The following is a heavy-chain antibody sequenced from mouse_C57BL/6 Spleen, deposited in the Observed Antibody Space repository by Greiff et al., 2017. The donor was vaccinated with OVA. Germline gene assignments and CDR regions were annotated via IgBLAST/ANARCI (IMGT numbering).Heavy chain of an antibody. CDR1: GYAFSSYW. CDR3: ARSEDYGSSYAMDY. J-gene: IGHJ4*01. CDR2: IYPGDGDT. Sequence: QVQLQQSGPELVKPGASVKISCKASGYAFSSYWMNWVKQRPGKGLEWIGRIYPGDGDTNYTGKFKGKATLTADKSSSTAYMQLSSLTSEDSAVYFCARSEDYGSSYAMDYWGQGTSVTVSS. D-gene: IGHD1-1*01. V-gene: IGHV1-82*01.